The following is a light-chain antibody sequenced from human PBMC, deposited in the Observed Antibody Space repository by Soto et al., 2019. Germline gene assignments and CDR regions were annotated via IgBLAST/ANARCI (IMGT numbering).Light chain of an antibody. CDR2: EVS. Sequence: VLTQPAPVSASPGQSITISCTRTSSDVGNYKYVSWYQQLPGKAAKLMIYEVSNRPSGVSNRFSGSKSGNTASLTISGLQAEDETDYYCFSYTSRGTYVFGTGTKVTVL. CDR1: SSDVGNYKY. V-gene: IGLV2-14*01. CDR3: FSYTSRGTYV. J-gene: IGLJ1*01.